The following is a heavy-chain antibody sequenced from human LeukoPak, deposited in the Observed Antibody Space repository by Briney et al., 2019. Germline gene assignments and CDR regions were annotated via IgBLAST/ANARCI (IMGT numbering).Heavy chain of an antibody. V-gene: IGHV4-34*01. J-gene: IGHJ5*02. Sequence: PSETLSLTCAVYGGSFSGYYWSWIRQPPGKGLEWIGEINHSGSTNYNPSLKSRVTISVDTSKNQFSLKLSSVTAADTAVYYCARGLAPLNWFDPWGQGTLVTVSP. CDR2: INHSGST. CDR3: ARGLAPLNWFDP. CDR1: GGSFSGYY.